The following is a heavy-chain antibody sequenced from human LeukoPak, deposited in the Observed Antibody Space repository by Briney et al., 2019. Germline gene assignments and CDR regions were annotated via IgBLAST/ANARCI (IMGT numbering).Heavy chain of an antibody. Sequence: GGSLRLSCAASGFTFSSYAMSWVRQAPGKGLEWVSAISGSGGSTYYADSVKGRFTISRDNSKNTLYLQMNSLRAEDTAVYYCAKDAARLLWFGESLHYFDYWGQGTLVTVSS. J-gene: IGHJ4*02. D-gene: IGHD3-10*01. CDR3: AKDAARLLWFGESLHYFDY. CDR2: ISGSGGST. V-gene: IGHV3-23*01. CDR1: GFTFSSYA.